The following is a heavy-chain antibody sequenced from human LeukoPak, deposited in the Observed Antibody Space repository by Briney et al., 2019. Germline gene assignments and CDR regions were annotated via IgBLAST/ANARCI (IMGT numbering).Heavy chain of an antibody. J-gene: IGHJ3*02. CDR1: GGSISSYY. CDR2: IYTSGST. CDR3: ASIPGYTDAFDI. V-gene: IGHV4-4*07. D-gene: IGHD5-18*01. Sequence: SETLSLTCTVSGGSISSYYWSWIRQPAGKGLEWIGRIYTSGSTNYNPSLKSRVTMSVDTSKNQFSLKLSSVTAADTAVYYRASIPGYTDAFDIWGQGTMVTVSS.